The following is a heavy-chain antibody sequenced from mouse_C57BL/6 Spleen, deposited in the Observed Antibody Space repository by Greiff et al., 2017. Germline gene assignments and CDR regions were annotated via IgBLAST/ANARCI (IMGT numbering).Heavy chain of an antibody. CDR1: GYTFTSYW. CDR3: ARVRDYVPFDY. J-gene: IGHJ2*01. CDR2: IYPSDSEN. D-gene: IGHD2-4*01. Sequence: QVQLQQPGAELVRPGSSVKLSCKASGYTFTSYWMDWVKQRPGQGLEWIGNIYPSDSENHYNQKFKDKATLTVYKSSSTAYMQLSSLTSADSAVYYCARVRDYVPFDYWGQGTTLTVSS. V-gene: IGHV1-61*01.